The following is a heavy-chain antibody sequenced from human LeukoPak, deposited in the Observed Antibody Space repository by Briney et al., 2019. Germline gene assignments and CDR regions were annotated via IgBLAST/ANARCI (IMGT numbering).Heavy chain of an antibody. CDR3: AKGRLGYCSGGSCYPFDY. D-gene: IGHD2-15*01. CDR2: ISGSGGST. J-gene: IGHJ4*02. Sequence: GGSLRLSCAASGFTFRVYDMTWVRQAPGKGLEWVSAISGSGGSTYYADSVKGRFTISRDNSKNTLHLQMNSLRAEDTAVYYCAKGRLGYCSGGSCYPFDYWGQGTLVTVSS. CDR1: GFTFRVYD. V-gene: IGHV3-23*01.